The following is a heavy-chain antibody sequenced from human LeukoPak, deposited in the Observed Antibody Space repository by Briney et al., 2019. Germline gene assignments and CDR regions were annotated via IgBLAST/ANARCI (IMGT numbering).Heavy chain of an antibody. J-gene: IGHJ4*02. CDR3: ARGGYFDY. CDR2: IYYSGST. V-gene: IGHV4-39*01. CDR1: GGSISSSSYY. Sequence: SETLSLTCTVSGGSISSSSYYWGWIRQPPGKGLEWIGGIYYSGSTYYNPSLKSRVTISVDTSKNQFSLKLSSVTAADTAVYYCARGGYFDYWGQGTLVTVSS. D-gene: IGHD2-15*01.